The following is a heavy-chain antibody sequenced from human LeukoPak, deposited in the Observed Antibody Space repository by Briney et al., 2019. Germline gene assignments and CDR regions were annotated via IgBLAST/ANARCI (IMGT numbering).Heavy chain of an antibody. CDR1: GFTFSSYA. V-gene: IGHV3-23*01. CDR2: ISGSGGST. CDR3: AKDLNYGDFESPNFDY. J-gene: IGHJ4*02. D-gene: IGHD4-17*01. Sequence: GGSLRLSCAASGFTFSSYAMSWVRQAPGKGLEWVSAISGSGGSTYYADSVKGRFTISRDNSKNTLYLQVNSLRAEDTAVYYCAKDLNYGDFESPNFDYWGQGTLVTVSS.